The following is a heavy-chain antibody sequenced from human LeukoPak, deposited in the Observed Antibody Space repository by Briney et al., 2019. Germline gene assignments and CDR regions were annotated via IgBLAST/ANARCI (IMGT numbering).Heavy chain of an antibody. V-gene: IGHV4-4*07. Sequence: SETLSLTCSVSGGSVNTYYWSWVRQSAGKGLEWIGRISITEGTNYNPSLKSRVSMSVDASKNQVSLKLGSVTAADTAVYYCARLRRDINDWYADDCWGQGTLVTVSS. CDR3: ARLRRDINDWYADDC. D-gene: IGHD6-19*01. CDR2: ISITEGT. J-gene: IGHJ4*02. CDR1: GGSVNTYY.